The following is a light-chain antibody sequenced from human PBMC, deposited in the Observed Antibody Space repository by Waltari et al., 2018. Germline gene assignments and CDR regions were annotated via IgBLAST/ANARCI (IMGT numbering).Light chain of an antibody. Sequence: QLMLTQSPSASASLGASVKLTCTLNSGHSDYAIAWHQQQPEKGTRFLMKVNSDGSYITGDVIPDRFSGSSSGAERYLTISSLQSEDEADYYCQTGGFGIWVFGGGTKLTVL. CDR2: VNSDGSY. CDR3: QTGGFGIWV. V-gene: IGLV4-69*01. J-gene: IGLJ3*02. CDR1: SGHSDYA.